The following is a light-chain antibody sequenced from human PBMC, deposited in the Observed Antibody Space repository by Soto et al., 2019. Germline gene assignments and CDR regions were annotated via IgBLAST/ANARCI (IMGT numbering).Light chain of an antibody. CDR1: QSISIR. J-gene: IGKJ1*01. CDR3: QQYNSYLWT. Sequence: DIQMTQSPSTLSASVGDRVTITCRASQSISIRLAWYQQKPGKAPKLLIYDASSLESGVPSRFSGSGSGTKFTLTISRLQPDDFATYYCQQYNSYLWTFGQGTKVEIK. V-gene: IGKV1-5*01. CDR2: DAS.